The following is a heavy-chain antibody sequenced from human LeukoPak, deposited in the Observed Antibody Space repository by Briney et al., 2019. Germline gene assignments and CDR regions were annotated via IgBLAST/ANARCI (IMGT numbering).Heavy chain of an antibody. CDR1: GGSISSYY. Sequence: SETLSLTCTVSGGSISSYYWSWIRQPPGKGQEWIGYIYYSGSTNYNPSLKSRVTISVDTSKNQFSLKLSSVTAADTAVYYCARDRGYSYGSINWFDPWGQGTLVTVSS. V-gene: IGHV4-59*01. D-gene: IGHD5-18*01. J-gene: IGHJ5*02. CDR2: IYYSGST. CDR3: ARDRGYSYGSINWFDP.